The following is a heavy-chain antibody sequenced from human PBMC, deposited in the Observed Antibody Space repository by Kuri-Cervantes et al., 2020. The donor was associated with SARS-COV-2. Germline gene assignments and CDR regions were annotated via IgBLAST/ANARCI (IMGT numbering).Heavy chain of an antibody. V-gene: IGHV5-51*01. CDR3: ARHLGWELPSDY. D-gene: IGHD1-26*01. Sequence: ETLSLTCKGSGYSFISYWIGWVRQMPGKGLEWMGIIFPGDSDTTYSPSFQGQVTISADKSISTAYLQWSSLKASDTAMYYCARHLGWELPSDYWGQGTLVTVSS. CDR1: GYSFISYW. CDR2: IFPGDSDT. J-gene: IGHJ4*02.